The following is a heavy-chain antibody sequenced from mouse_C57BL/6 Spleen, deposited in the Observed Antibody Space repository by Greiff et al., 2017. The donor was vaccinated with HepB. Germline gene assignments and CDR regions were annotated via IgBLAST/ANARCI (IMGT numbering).Heavy chain of an antibody. CDR2: ISDGGSYT. V-gene: IGHV5-4*01. CDR3: ARDNYYGSSYAMDY. J-gene: IGHJ4*01. D-gene: IGHD1-1*01. Sequence: EVNVVESGGGLVKPGGSLKLSCAASGFTFSSYAMSWVRQTPEKRLEWVATISDGGSYTYYPDNVKGRFTISRDNAKNNLYLQMSHLKSEDTAMYYCARDNYYGSSYAMDYWGQGTSVTVSS. CDR1: GFTFSSYA.